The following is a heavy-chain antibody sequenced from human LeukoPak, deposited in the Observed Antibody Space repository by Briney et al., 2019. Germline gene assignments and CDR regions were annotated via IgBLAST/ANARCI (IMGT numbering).Heavy chain of an antibody. CDR1: GYTFTSYY. CDR2: INPSGGST. J-gene: IGHJ4*02. V-gene: IGHV1-46*01. D-gene: IGHD3-22*01. CDR3: ARDPGYYDSSGCYVPYDFDY. Sequence: ASVKVSCKASGYTFTSYYMHWVRQAPGQGLEWMGIINPSGGSTSYAQKFQGRVTMTRDTFTSTVYMELSSLRSEDTAVYYCARDPGYYDSSGCYVPYDFDYWGQGTLVTVSS.